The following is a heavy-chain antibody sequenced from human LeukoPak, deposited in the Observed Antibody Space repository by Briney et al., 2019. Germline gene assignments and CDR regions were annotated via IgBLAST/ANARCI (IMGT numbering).Heavy chain of an antibody. CDR1: GFTFSYAW. D-gene: IGHD4-17*01. CDR2: TSSSGSTI. J-gene: IGHJ4*02. V-gene: IGHV3-11*01. CDR3: ARPGDYGDYVFRPGGIDY. Sequence: PGGSLRLSCAASGFTFSYAWMSWIRQAPGKGLEWVSYTSSSGSTIYYADSVKGRFTISRDNAKNSLYLQMNSLRAEDTAVYYCARPGDYGDYVFRPGGIDYWGQGTLVTVSS.